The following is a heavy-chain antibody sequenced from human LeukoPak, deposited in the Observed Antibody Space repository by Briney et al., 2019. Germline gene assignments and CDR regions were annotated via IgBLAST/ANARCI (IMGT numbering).Heavy chain of an antibody. V-gene: IGHV4-59*01. CDR2: IYYSGGT. CDR1: GGSISSYY. CDR3: ARSGRYYYDSSGYYFYYYYGMDV. D-gene: IGHD3-22*01. Sequence: PSETLSLTCTVSGGSISSYYWSWIRQPPAKGLEWIGYIYYSGGTKYNPSLKSRVTISVDTSKNQFSLKLSSVTAADTAVYYCARSGRYYYDSSGYYFYYYYGMDVWGQGTTVTVSS. J-gene: IGHJ6*02.